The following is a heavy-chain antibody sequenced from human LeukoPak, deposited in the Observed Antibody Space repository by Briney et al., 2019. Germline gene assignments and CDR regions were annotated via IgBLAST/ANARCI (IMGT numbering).Heavy chain of an antibody. CDR2: IYSGGST. CDR1: GFTVSSNY. D-gene: IGHD3-10*01. J-gene: IGHJ5*02. CDR3: AGDARGYYIEL. Sequence: GGSLRLSCAASGFTVSSNYMSWVRQAPGKGLEWVSVIYSGGSTYYADSVKGRFTISRDNSRNTLYLQMNSLRAEDTAVYYCAGDARGYYIELWGQGTLVTVSS. V-gene: IGHV3-66*01.